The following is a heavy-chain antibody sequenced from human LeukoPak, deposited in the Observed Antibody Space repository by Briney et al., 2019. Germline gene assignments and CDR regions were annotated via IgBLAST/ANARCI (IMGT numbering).Heavy chain of an antibody. CDR1: GFTSSSYA. CDR3: ARDGIEGYSSGWYFDY. CDR2: ISYDGSNK. J-gene: IGHJ4*02. Sequence: GRSLRLSCAASGFTSSSYAMHWVRQAPGKGLEWVAVISYDGSNKYYADSVKGRFTISRDNSKNTLYLQMNSLRAEDTAVYYCARDGIEGYSSGWYFDYWGQGTLVTVSS. V-gene: IGHV3-30*04. D-gene: IGHD6-19*01.